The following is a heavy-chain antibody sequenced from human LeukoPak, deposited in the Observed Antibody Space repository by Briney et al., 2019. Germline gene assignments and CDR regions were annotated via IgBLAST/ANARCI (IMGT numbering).Heavy chain of an antibody. CDR1: GYTFTGYY. D-gene: IGHD6-13*01. CDR3: ARLSRAAAGKFDY. J-gene: IGHJ4*02. CDR2: INPNSGGT. V-gene: IGHV1-2*02. Sequence: GASMKVSCKASGYTFTGYYMHWVRQAPGQGLEWMGWINPNSGGTNYAQKFQGRVTMTRDTSISTAYMELSRLRSDDTAVYYCARLSRAAAGKFDYWGQGTLVTVSS.